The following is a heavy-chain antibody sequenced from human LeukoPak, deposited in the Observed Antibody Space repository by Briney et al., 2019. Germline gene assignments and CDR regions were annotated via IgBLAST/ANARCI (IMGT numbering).Heavy chain of an antibody. CDR3: ARDQRIAAAGLDAFDI. V-gene: IGHV1-2*02. J-gene: IGHJ3*02. D-gene: IGHD6-13*01. CDR1: GYTFTSYY. CDR2: INPNSGGT. Sequence: ASVKVSCKASGYTFTSYYMHWVRQAPGQGLEWMGWINPNSGGTNYAQKFQGRVTMTRDTSISTAYMELSRLRSDDTAVYYCARDQRIAAAGLDAFDIWGQGTMVTVSS.